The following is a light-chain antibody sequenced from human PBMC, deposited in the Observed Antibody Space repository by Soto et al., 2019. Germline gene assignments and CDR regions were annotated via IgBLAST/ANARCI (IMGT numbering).Light chain of an antibody. Sequence: QSVLTQPPSASGTPGQRVTISCSGSSSNIGTNTVNWYRQLPGTAPKLLIYSSDQRPSGVPDRFSGSKSGTSASLAISGLQSEDEGDYYCAAWDDSLDGPVFGGGTKVTVL. CDR2: SSD. J-gene: IGLJ2*01. CDR3: AAWDDSLDGPV. V-gene: IGLV1-44*01. CDR1: SSNIGTNT.